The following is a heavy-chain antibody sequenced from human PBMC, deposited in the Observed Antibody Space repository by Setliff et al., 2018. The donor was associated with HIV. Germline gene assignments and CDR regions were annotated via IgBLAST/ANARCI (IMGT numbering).Heavy chain of an antibody. V-gene: IGHV3-48*01. CDR1: GFTFSTYS. CDR2: ISSSGSSI. J-gene: IGHJ6*02. Sequence: GGSLRLSCAASGFTFSTYSLNWVRQAPGKGLEWISCISSSGSSIYYADSVKGRFTISRDNAKNSLYLQMKSLRAEDTAVYYCAREPHELRYFDWLLYPAYYYYGMDVWGQGTTVTVSS. D-gene: IGHD3-9*01. CDR3: AREPHELRYFDWLLYPAYYYYGMDV.